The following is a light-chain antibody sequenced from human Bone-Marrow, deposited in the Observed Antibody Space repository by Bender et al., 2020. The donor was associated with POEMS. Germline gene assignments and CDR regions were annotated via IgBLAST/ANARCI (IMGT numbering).Light chain of an antibody. CDR2: RSN. Sequence: QSALTQPPSASGSPGQSVTISCTGSNNDVGGSNFVSWYQQLPGTAPKILIYRSNQRPSGVPDRFSGSKSGTSASLAISGLRSEDEADYYCAAWEDSLIFGGGTKLTVL. J-gene: IGLJ2*01. CDR3: AAWEDSLI. CDR1: NNDVGGSNF. V-gene: IGLV1-47*01.